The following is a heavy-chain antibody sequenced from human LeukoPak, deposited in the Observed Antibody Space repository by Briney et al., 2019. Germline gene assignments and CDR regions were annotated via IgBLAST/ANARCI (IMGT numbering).Heavy chain of an antibody. J-gene: IGHJ4*02. CDR1: GFTFSNAW. CDR2: ISYDGSNK. V-gene: IGHV3-30*18. CDR3: AKDLPLRY. Sequence: GGSLRLSCAASGFTFSNAWMSWVRQAPGKGLEWVAVISYDGSNKYYADSVKGRFTISRDNSKNTLYLQMNSLRAEDTAVYYCAKDLPLRYWGQGTLVTVSS.